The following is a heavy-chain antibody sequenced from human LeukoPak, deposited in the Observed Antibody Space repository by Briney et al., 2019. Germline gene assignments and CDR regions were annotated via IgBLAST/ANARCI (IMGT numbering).Heavy chain of an antibody. CDR2: ISHDGSNK. V-gene: IGHV3-30-3*01. Sequence: GGSLRLSCATSGFTFSSNVIHWVRQAPGKGLEWVAVISHDGSNKYYADSVKGRFTISRDNSKDTLYLQMNSLRAEDTAVYYCTTRGSGSYTFDYWGQGTLVTVSS. CDR1: GFTFSSNV. CDR3: TTRGSGSYTFDY. J-gene: IGHJ4*02. D-gene: IGHD3-10*01.